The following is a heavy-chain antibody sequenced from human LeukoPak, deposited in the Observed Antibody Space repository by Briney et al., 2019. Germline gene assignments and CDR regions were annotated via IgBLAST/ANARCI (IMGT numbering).Heavy chain of an antibody. V-gene: IGHV3-11*01. CDR1: GFTFSDYY. Sequence: GRSLRLSCAASGFTFSDYYMSWIRQAPGKGPEWVSYISNTGGTIYYADSVKGRFTISRDNAKNSLYLQMNSLRAEDTAVYYCARRFSSSWGFDYWGQGTLVTVSS. J-gene: IGHJ4*02. D-gene: IGHD6-13*01. CDR2: ISNTGGTI. CDR3: ARRFSSSWGFDY.